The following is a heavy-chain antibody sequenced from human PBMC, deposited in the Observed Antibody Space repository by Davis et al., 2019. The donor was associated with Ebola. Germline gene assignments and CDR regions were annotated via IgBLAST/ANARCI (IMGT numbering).Heavy chain of an antibody. CDR3: ARDRGSSTDSSSWYKGGPYNWFDP. CDR2: INAGNGNT. Sequence: ASVKVSCKASGYTFTSYAMHWVRQAPGQRLEWMGWINAGNGNTKYSQKFQGRVTITRDTSASTAYMELSSLRSEDTAVYYCARDRGSSTDSSSWYKGGPYNWFDPWGQGTLVTVSS. D-gene: IGHD6-13*01. J-gene: IGHJ5*02. V-gene: IGHV1-3*01. CDR1: GYTFTSYA.